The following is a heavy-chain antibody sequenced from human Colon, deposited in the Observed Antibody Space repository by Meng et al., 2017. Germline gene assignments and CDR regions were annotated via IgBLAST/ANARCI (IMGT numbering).Heavy chain of an antibody. CDR3: AAIFGLGPGY. CDR2: IFHSGST. CDR1: GGSIYSSDW. V-gene: IGHV4-4*02. J-gene: IGHJ4*02. Sequence: QVELQEAGPGLVKPSVTLSLTCDGYGGSIYSSDWWSWVRQPPGEGLEWIAEIFHSGSTNYKSSLKSRATISVARSKNQFSLKLNSVTAADTAVYYCAAIFGLGPGYWGQGTLVTVSS. D-gene: IGHD3-3*01.